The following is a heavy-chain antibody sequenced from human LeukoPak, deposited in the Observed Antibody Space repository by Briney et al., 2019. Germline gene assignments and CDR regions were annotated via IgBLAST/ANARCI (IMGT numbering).Heavy chain of an antibody. Sequence: GGSLRLSCATSGFTFSNAWMNWVRQAPGKGLEWVSLIYSRGGTSYADSVKGRFTISRDSSKNTLFLQMNGLRVEDTAVYYCARDPPGIAASGTYYWGQGTLVTVSS. CDR1: GFTFSNAW. J-gene: IGHJ4*02. CDR3: ARDPPGIAASGTYY. D-gene: IGHD6-13*01. V-gene: IGHV3-53*01. CDR2: IYSRGGT.